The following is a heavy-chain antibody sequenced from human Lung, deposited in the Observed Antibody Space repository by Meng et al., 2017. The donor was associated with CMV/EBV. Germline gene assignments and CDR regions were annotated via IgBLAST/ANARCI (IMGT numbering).Heavy chain of an antibody. CDR3: ARRGYCSSTSRCPERFFDY. J-gene: IGHJ4*02. V-gene: IGHV4-39*01. Sequence: SXTXFLXCTVSGGSISSSSYYWGWIRQPPGKGLEWIGSIYYSGSTYYNPSLKSRVTISVDTSKNQFSLKLSSVTAADTAVYYCARRGYCSSTSRCPERFFDYWXQGNLV. CDR2: IYYSGST. CDR1: GGSISSSSYY. D-gene: IGHD2-2*01.